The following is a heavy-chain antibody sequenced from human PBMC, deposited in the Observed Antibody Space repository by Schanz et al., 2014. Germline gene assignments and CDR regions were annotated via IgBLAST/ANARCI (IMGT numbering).Heavy chain of an antibody. D-gene: IGHD7-27*01. CDR1: GYNFTTYT. CDR3: ARGEANWGQY. CDR2: INTNTGNP. Sequence: QVQLVQSGSELTRPGASVKVSCKASGYNFTTYTMNWVRQAPGQGLEWMGWINTNTGNPTYAQGFTGRFVFSLDTSVSPAYLKISFLKADDTAVFFCARGEANWGQYWGQGTLVTVSS. J-gene: IGHJ4*02. V-gene: IGHV7-4-1*02.